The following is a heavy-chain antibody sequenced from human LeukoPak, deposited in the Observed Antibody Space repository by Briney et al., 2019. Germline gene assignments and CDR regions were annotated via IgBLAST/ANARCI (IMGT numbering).Heavy chain of an antibody. D-gene: IGHD3-10*01. CDR2: ISYDGSNK. J-gene: IGHJ4*02. CDR3: ASPYITMVRGVIIHDY. V-gene: IGHV3-30-3*01. CDR1: GFTFSSYA. Sequence: GGSLRLSCAASGFTFSSYAMSWVRQAPGKGLEWVAVISYDGSNKYYADSVKGRFTISRDNSKNTLYLQMNSLRAEDTAVYYCASPYITMVRGVIIHDYWGQGTLVTVSS.